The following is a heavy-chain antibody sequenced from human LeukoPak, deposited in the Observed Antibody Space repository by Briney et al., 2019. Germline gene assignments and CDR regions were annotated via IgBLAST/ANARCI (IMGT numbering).Heavy chain of an antibody. CDR2: ISSSSSYI. V-gene: IGHV3-21*01. D-gene: IGHD1/OR15-1a*01. J-gene: IGHJ4*02. CDR3: ARDFPAGEQPLDY. CDR1: GFTFSSYS. Sequence: GGSLRLSCAASGFTFSSYSMTWVRQAPGKGLEWVSSISSSSSYIYYADSVKGRFTISRDKAKNSLYLQMTSLRAEDTAVYYCARDFPAGEQPLDYWGQGTLVTVSS.